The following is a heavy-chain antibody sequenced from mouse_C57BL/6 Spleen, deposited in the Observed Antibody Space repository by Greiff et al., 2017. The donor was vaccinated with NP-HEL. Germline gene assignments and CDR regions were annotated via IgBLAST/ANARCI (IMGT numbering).Heavy chain of an antibody. CDR1: GYSITSGYY. D-gene: IGHD1-1*01. J-gene: IGHJ1*03. V-gene: IGHV3-6*01. Sequence: ESGPGLVKPSQSLSLTCSVTGYSITSGYYWNWIRQFPGNKLEGMGYISYDGSNNYNPSLKNRITITRDTSKNQFFLKLNSVTTEDTATYYCARGDGSSYGYFDVWGTGTTVTVSS. CDR2: ISYDGSN. CDR3: ARGDGSSYGYFDV.